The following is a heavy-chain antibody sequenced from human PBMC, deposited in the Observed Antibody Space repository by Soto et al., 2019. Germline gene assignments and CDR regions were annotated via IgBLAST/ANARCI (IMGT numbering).Heavy chain of an antibody. CDR1: GFTFSSYW. V-gene: IGHV3-7*03. CDR3: ARVQARGMVSILDY. Sequence: GGSLRLSCAASGFTFSSYWMSWVRQAPGKGLEWVANIKQDGSEKYYVDSVKGRFTISRDNAKNSLYLQVNSLRAEDTAVYYCARVQARGMVSILDYWGQGTLVTVSS. J-gene: IGHJ4*02. CDR2: IKQDGSEK. D-gene: IGHD2-8*01.